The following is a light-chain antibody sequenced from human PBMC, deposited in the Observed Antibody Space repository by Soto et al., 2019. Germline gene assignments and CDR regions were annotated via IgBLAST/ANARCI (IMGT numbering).Light chain of an antibody. CDR3: QQYKNWPQIT. V-gene: IGKV3-15*01. CDR1: QSVSTN. J-gene: IGKJ5*01. Sequence: EIVMTQSPATLCVSPGERVTLSCRASQSVSTNLAWYQQKPGQAPRLLIQGASTRATGIPARFSGSGSGTEFTLNISSLQSEDFAVYYCQQYKNWPQITFGQGKRLE. CDR2: GAS.